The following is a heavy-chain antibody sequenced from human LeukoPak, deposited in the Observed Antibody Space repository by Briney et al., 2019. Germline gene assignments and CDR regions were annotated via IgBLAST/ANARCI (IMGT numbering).Heavy chain of an antibody. V-gene: IGHV4-39*07. CDR1: GGSISSSSYY. D-gene: IGHD3-10*01. Sequence: SETLSLTFPVSGGSISSSSYYWGWIRQPPGEGLAWIRSIYYSGITYYIPSRTSRVTISIDTSKNQFSLKLSSVTAADTAVYYCAREGMVRGVHSNYYYYYMDVWGKGTTVTISS. CDR3: AREGMVRGVHSNYYYYYMDV. CDR2: IYYSGIT. J-gene: IGHJ6*03.